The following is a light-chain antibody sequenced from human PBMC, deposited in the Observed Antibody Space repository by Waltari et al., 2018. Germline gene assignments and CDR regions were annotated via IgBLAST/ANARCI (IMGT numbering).Light chain of an antibody. Sequence: QSALTQPRSVSGSPGQSVTISCTGTSSDVGGYNYVSWYQQLPGKAPKLMIYDVSKRPSGVPDRCSGSKSGNPASLTISGLQAEDEADYYCCSYAGSYPYVVFGGGTKLTVL. CDR1: SSDVGGYNY. CDR3: CSYAGSYPYVV. J-gene: IGLJ2*01. V-gene: IGLV2-11*01. CDR2: DVS.